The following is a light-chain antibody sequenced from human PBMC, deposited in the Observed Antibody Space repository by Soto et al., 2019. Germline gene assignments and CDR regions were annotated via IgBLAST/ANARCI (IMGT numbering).Light chain of an antibody. J-gene: IGKJ1*01. V-gene: IGKV3-20*01. CDR1: QSLSHRS. Sequence: THSPWTLCLATGEGITLSSRSRQSLSHRSLAWYQQNPGQAPSLLIYEDSTRAPGTTDRFSGSGSGTYFTLTVSRLEPEDFAVYYCQQYGRSVGFGQGTKVDIK. CDR3: QQYGRSVG. CDR2: EDS.